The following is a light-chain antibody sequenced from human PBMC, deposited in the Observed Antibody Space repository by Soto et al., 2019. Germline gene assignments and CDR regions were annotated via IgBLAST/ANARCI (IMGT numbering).Light chain of an antibody. J-gene: IGKJ1*01. CDR3: QQYNSYPWT. V-gene: IGKV1-5*01. CDR2: DAS. Sequence: EIQVTQNNSTLSSYVGDRVTITCRASQSISSWLAWYQQKPGKAPKLLIYDASSLESGVPSRFSGSGSGTEFTLTISSLQPDDFATYYCQQYNSYPWTFGQGTKVDI. CDR1: QSISSW.